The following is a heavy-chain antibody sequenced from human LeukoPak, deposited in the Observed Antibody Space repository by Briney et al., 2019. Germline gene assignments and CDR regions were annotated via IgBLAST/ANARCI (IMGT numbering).Heavy chain of an antibody. CDR1: GAPISSNNW. V-gene: IGHV4-4*02. Sequence: SEALSLTCAVSGAPISSNNWWWSWVRQPPGKGLEWIGEIYHSGSTNYNPSLKSRVTMSVDKSKNQFSLELSSVTAADTAVYYCAGAEPRGIIWHPYWGQGTLVTVSS. J-gene: IGHJ4*02. CDR3: AGAEPRGIIWHPY. CDR2: IYHSGST.